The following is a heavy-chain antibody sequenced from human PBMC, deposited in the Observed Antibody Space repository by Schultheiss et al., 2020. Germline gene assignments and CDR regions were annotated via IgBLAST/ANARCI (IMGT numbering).Heavy chain of an antibody. CDR1: GFTFSSYA. CDR2: IYSGGST. CDR3: ARESRGYDYFDY. V-gene: IGHV3-66*01. D-gene: IGHD5-12*01. Sequence: GGSLRLSCAASGFTFSSYAMHWVRQAPGKGLEWVSVIYSGGSTYYADSVKGRFTISRDNAKNSLYLQMNSLRAEDTAVYYCARESRGYDYFDYWGQGTLVTVSS. J-gene: IGHJ4*02.